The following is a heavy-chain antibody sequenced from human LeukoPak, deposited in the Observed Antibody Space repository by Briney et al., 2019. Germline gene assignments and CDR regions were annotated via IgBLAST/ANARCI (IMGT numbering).Heavy chain of an antibody. CDR2: ISGSGGST. D-gene: IGHD2-15*01. CDR1: GFTFSSYA. CDR3: AREYEGYCSGGSCFRGTYNWFDP. J-gene: IGHJ5*02. V-gene: IGHV3-23*01. Sequence: GGSLRLSCAASGFTFSSYAMSWVRQAPGKGLEWVSAISGSGGSTYYADSVKGRFTISRDNSKNTLYLQMNSLRAEDTAVYYCAREYEGYCSGGSCFRGTYNWFDPWGQGTLVTVSS.